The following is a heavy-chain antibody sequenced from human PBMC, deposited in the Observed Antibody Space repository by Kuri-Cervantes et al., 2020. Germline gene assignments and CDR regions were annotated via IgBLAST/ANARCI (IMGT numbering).Heavy chain of an antibody. D-gene: IGHD2-2*01. CDR1: GGTFSSYA. Sequence: SVKVSCKASGGTFSSYAISWVRQAPGKGLEWMGGFDPEDGETIYAQKFQGRVTITADKSTSTAYMELSSLRSEDTAVYYCASAYAYQLPNTPYYYYYMDVWGKGTTVTVSS. CDR3: ASAYAYQLPNTPYYYYYMDV. J-gene: IGHJ6*03. V-gene: IGHV1-69*10. CDR2: FDPEDGET.